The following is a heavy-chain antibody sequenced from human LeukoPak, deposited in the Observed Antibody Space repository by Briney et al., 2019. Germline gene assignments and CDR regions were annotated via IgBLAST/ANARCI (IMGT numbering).Heavy chain of an antibody. V-gene: IGHV3-30*03. Sequence: GRSLRLSCAASGFTFSGYAIHWVRQAPGKGLEWVAVISSDGRDKHHADSVKGRFTISRDNSRNTLYLQMNSLRAEDTAVYYCVRELPPVVQYYFDYWGPGTLVTVSS. CDR1: GFTFSGYA. CDR2: ISSDGRDK. J-gene: IGHJ4*02. CDR3: VRELPPVVQYYFDY. D-gene: IGHD3-22*01.